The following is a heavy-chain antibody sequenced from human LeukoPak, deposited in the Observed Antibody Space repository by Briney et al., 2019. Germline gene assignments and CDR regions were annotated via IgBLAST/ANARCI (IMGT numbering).Heavy chain of an antibody. CDR2: MYNSGST. Sequence: SETLSLTCTVSVGSISGSYWSWIRQPPGKGLEWIAYMYNSGSTNYNPSLKSRVTISIDTSKNQFSLKLSSLTAADAAIYYCARGIESYGDYGYWGQGILVTVSS. CDR3: ARGIESYGDYGY. J-gene: IGHJ4*02. D-gene: IGHD4-17*01. CDR1: VGSISGSY. V-gene: IGHV4-59*01.